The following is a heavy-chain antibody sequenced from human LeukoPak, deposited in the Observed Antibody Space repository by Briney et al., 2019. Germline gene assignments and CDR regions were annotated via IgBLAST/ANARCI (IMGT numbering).Heavy chain of an antibody. D-gene: IGHD2-2*01. J-gene: IGHJ4*02. CDR2: IYHSGST. V-gene: IGHV4-30-2*01. CDR1: GGSISSGGYS. CDR3: ASYTPHCSSTSCQRYFDY. Sequence: SETLSLTCVVSGGSISSGGYSWSWIRQPPGKGLEWIGYIYHSGSTYYNPSLKSRVTISVDRSKNQFSLKLSSVTAADTAVYYCASYTPHCSSTSCQRYFDYWGQGTLVTVSS.